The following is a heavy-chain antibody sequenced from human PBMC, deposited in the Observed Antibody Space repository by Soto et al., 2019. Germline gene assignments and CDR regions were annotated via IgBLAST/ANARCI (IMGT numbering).Heavy chain of an antibody. J-gene: IGHJ6*02. D-gene: IGHD6-19*01. V-gene: IGHV3-33*01. CDR2: IWYDGSNK. CDR1: GFTFSSYG. Sequence: GGSLRLSCAASGFTFSSYGMHWVRQAPGKGLEWVAVIWYDGSNKYYADSVKGRFTISRDNSKNTLYLQMNSLRAEDTAVYYCARDRGAVAGTYYYYGMDVWGQGTTVTVSS. CDR3: ARDRGAVAGTYYYYGMDV.